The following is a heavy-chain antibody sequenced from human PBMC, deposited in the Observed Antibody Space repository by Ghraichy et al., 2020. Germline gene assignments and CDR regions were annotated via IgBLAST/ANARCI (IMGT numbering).Heavy chain of an antibody. J-gene: IGHJ4*02. Sequence: GSLRLSCAASGFSFSDYYMTWIRQAPGKGLEWVSYSSPSGYTTYYADSVKGRFTVSRDNAEKSLYLQMNSLRPEDTAVYYCARDYYCDMWGQGTLVTVSS. CDR3: ARDYYCDM. V-gene: IGHV3-11*01. CDR1: GFSFSDYY. CDR2: SSPSGYTT.